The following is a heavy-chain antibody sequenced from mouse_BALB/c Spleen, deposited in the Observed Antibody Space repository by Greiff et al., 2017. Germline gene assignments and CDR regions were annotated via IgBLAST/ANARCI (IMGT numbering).Heavy chain of an antibody. CDR2: ISSGGST. V-gene: IGHV5-6-5*01. CDR1: GFTFSSYA. Sequence: EVMLVESGGGLVKPGGSLKLSCAASGFTFSSYAMSWVRQTPEKRLEWVASISSGGSTYYPDSVKGRFTISRDNARNILYLQMSSLRSEDTAMYYCARQVITTVVATDYAMDYWGQGTSVTVSS. CDR3: ARQVITTVVATDYAMDY. J-gene: IGHJ4*01. D-gene: IGHD1-1*01.